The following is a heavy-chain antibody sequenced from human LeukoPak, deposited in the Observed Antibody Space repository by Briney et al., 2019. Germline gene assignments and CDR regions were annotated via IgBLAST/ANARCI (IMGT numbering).Heavy chain of an antibody. D-gene: IGHD3-22*01. Sequence: SETLSLTCTVSGGSITSGDYYWSWIRQPPGKGLEWIAYMYYSGSTHYNPPLKSRVTMSADTSKNQFSLKLSSVTAADTAVYYCARPYYYDSRIDPWGQGTLVTVSS. V-gene: IGHV4-30-4*01. J-gene: IGHJ5*02. CDR1: GGSITSGDYY. CDR2: MYYSGST. CDR3: ARPYYYDSRIDP.